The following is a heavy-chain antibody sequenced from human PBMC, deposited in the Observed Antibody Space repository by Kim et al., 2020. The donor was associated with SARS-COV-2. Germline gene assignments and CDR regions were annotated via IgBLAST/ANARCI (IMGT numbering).Heavy chain of an antibody. Sequence: SETLSLTCTVSGGSISSSSYYWGWIRQPPGKGLEWIGSIYYSGSTYYNPSLKSRVTISVDTSKNQFSLKLSSVTAADTAVYYCASVDTAMSPLYWGQGTLVTVSS. J-gene: IGHJ4*02. D-gene: IGHD5-18*01. V-gene: IGHV4-39*01. CDR3: ASVDTAMSPLY. CDR2: IYYSGST. CDR1: GGSISSSSYY.